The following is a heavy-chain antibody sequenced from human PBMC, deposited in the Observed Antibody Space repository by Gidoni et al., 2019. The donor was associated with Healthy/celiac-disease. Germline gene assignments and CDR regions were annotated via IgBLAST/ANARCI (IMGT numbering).Heavy chain of an antibody. CDR2: IYYSGST. CDR3: ARAPPPYGDYVPLDY. Sequence: QVQLQESGPGLVKPSQTLSLTCTVSGGSISSGGYYWSWIRQHPGKGLEWIGYIYYSGSTYYNPSLKSRVTISVDTSKNQFSLKLSSVTAADTAVYYCARAPPPYGDYVPLDYWGQGTLVTVSS. V-gene: IGHV4-31*03. J-gene: IGHJ4*02. CDR1: GGSISSGGYY. D-gene: IGHD4-17*01.